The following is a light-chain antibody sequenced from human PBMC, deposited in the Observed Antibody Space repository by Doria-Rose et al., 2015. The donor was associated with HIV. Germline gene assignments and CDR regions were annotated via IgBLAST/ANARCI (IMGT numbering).Light chain of an antibody. Sequence: EIVLTQSPGTLSLSPGERATLSCRASQSFSSTYLAWYQQKPGQAPSLLIYDGATRATVIPDRFSASGSGTDFTLTINRLEPEDSALYYCHQYGTSWTFGQGTKVEI. CDR2: DGA. V-gene: IGKV3-20*01. J-gene: IGKJ1*01. CDR3: HQYGTSWT. CDR1: QSFSSTY.